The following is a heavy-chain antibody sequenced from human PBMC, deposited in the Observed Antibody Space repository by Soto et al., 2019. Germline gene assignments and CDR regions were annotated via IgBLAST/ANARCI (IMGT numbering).Heavy chain of an antibody. V-gene: IGHV1-18*01. J-gene: IGHJ4*02. CDR2: VSSYNDNT. CDR3: ARVWGCIGTSCGSPFDY. D-gene: IGHD2-2*01. CDR1: GYTLASYG. Sequence: QVQLVQSGAEVKKPGASVKVSCKASGYTLASYGITWVRQAPGQGLEWMGWVSSYNDNTNYAQRLQGRVTMTTDASTSTAYMELRSLRSDDTAVYYCARVWGCIGTSCGSPFDYWGQGTLVTVSS.